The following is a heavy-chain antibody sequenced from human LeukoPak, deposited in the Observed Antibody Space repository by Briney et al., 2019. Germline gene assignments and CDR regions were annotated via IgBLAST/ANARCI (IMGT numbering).Heavy chain of an antibody. CDR3: ARYPYSSLPRIYFQH. J-gene: IGHJ1*01. Sequence: KPGSSVKVSCKASGGTFSSYAISWVRQAPGQGLEWMGRIIPIFGTANYAQKFQGRVTITTDESTSTAYMELSSLRSEDTAVYYCARYPYSSLPRIYFQHWGQGTLVTVSS. CDR2: IIPIFGTA. D-gene: IGHD6-19*01. CDR1: GGTFSSYA. V-gene: IGHV1-69*05.